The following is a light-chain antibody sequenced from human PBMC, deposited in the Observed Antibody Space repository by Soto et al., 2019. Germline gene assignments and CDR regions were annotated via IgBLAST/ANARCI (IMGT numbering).Light chain of an antibody. Sequence: EIVLTLSPGTLSLSPGERATLSCRASQSVSSNLAWYQQKPGQAPRLLIYGASTRATGIPARSSGSGSGTEFTLTISSLQSEDFAVYYCQQYYRWPQTFGQGTKVDIK. CDR3: QQYYRWPQT. CDR2: GAS. J-gene: IGKJ1*01. V-gene: IGKV3D-15*01. CDR1: QSVSSN.